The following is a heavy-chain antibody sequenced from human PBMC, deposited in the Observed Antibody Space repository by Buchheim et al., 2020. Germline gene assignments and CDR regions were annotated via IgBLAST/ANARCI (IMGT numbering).Heavy chain of an antibody. Sequence: QVQLVESGGGVVQPGRSLRLSCAASGFTFSSYGMHWVRQAPGKGLEWVAVISYDGSNKYYADSVKGRFTISRDNSKKTLYLQMNSLRAEDTAVYYCAKDLVSGSYWGNYWGQGTL. V-gene: IGHV3-30*18. CDR3: AKDLVSGSYWGNY. CDR2: ISYDGSNK. CDR1: GFTFSSYG. J-gene: IGHJ4*02. D-gene: IGHD1-26*01.